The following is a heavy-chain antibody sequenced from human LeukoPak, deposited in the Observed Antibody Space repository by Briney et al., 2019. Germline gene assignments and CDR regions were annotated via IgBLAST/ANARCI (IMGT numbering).Heavy chain of an antibody. V-gene: IGHV3-74*01. Sequence: GGSLRLSCAASGFSFSSYTMNWVRQAPGKGLVWVSRINSDGSSTSYADSVKGRFTISRDNAKNTLYLQMNSLRAEDTAVYYCARSNGGAVAGYYWGQGTLVTVSS. CDR1: GFSFSSYT. CDR2: INSDGSST. CDR3: ARSNGGAVAGYY. D-gene: IGHD6-19*01. J-gene: IGHJ4*02.